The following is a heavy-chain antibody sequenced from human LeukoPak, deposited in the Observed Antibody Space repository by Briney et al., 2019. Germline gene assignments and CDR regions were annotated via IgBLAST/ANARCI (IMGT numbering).Heavy chain of an antibody. D-gene: IGHD2-21*02. CDR3: AKDGTGCGGDCYSDY. CDR2: ITCSSGNT. CDR1: GFTFSAYG. V-gene: IGHV3-23*01. J-gene: IGHJ4*02. Sequence: GGSLRPPCAASGFTFSAYGMSWFRQAPGEGLEWVSAITCSSGNTYYADSVKGRFTISRDNSKNTLYLQMNSLRAEDTALYYCAKDGTGCGGDCYSDYWGQGTLVTVSS.